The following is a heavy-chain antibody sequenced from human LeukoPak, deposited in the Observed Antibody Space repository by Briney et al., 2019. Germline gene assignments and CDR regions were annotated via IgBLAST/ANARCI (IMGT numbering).Heavy chain of an antibody. Sequence: PGGSLRLSCAASGFTFTTYAMHWVRQAPGKGLEWVALISSDGSSQYYADSVKGRFTISRDNSKNTVHLQINSLRLEDTAVYYCAKDRAHGDYLLLDYWGQGTLVTVSS. CDR3: AKDRAHGDYLLLDY. V-gene: IGHV3-30*18. J-gene: IGHJ4*02. CDR2: ISSDGSSQ. D-gene: IGHD4-17*01. CDR1: GFTFTTYA.